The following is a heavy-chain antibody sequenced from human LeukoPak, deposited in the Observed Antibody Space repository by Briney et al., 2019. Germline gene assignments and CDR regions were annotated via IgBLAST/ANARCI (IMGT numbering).Heavy chain of an antibody. CDR1: GASINGDDIF. J-gene: IGHJ2*01. Sequence: SQTLSLTCSVSGASINGDDIFWGWIRQPPGKGLEWIGNIYYSGSTYYNPSLERRISISMDASKNQFSLKLNSVTAADTAVYFCARENFYDPRGYFHLWGRGTLVSVSS. D-gene: IGHD3-3*01. V-gene: IGHV4-30-4*01. CDR2: IYYSGST. CDR3: ARENFYDPRGYFHL.